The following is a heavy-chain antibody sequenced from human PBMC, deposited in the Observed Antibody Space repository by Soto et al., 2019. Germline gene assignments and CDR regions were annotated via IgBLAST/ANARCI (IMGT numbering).Heavy chain of an antibody. CDR2: VSGSGGST. J-gene: IGHJ6*02. CDR1: GFTFDNYA. D-gene: IGHD4-4*01. Sequence: PGGSLRLSCAASGFTFDNYALTWVRQAPGKGLEWVSTVSGSGGSTYYAASVKGRFTISREYSKNTLYLQMNSLRAEDTAVYYCARATVTTVMDVWGQRTTVTVSS. V-gene: IGHV3-23*01. CDR3: ARATVTTVMDV.